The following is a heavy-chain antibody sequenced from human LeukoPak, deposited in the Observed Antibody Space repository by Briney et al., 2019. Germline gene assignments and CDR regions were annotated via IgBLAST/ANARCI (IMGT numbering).Heavy chain of an antibody. CDR1: GYTFTSYG. V-gene: IGHV1-18*01. Sequence: GASVKVSCKASGYTFTSYGISWVRQAPGQGLEWMGWISAYNGNTNYAQKLQGRVTMTTDTSTSTAYMELRSLRSDDTAVYYCARSTSIVVVTAEDAFDIWGQGTMVTVSS. D-gene: IGHD2-21*02. CDR2: ISAYNGNT. J-gene: IGHJ3*02. CDR3: ARSTSIVVVTAEDAFDI.